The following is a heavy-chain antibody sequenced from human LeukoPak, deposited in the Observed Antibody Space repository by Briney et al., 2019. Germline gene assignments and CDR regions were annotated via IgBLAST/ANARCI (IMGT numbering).Heavy chain of an antibody. CDR3: ARDLLPDY. V-gene: IGHV3-30-3*01. J-gene: IGHJ4*02. Sequence: GGSLRLSCAASGFTFSSYAMHWVRQAPGKGLEWVAVISYDGSNKYYADSVKGRFTISRDNSKNTLYLQMNSLRAEDTAVYYCARDLLPDYWGQGTLVTVSS. CDR2: ISYDGSNK. CDR1: GFTFSSYA.